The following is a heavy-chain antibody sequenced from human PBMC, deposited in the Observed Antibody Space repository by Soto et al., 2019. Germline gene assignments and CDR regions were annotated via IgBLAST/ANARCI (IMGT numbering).Heavy chain of an antibody. D-gene: IGHD3-3*01. Sequence: GASVKVSCKASGGTFSSYAISWVRQAPGQGLEWMGGIIPIFGTANYAQKFQGRVTITADESTSTAYMELSSLRSEDTAVYYCARVPGIFGVNRDAFDIWGQGTMVTVSS. CDR3: ARVPGIFGVNRDAFDI. V-gene: IGHV1-69*13. CDR1: GGTFSSYA. CDR2: IIPIFGTA. J-gene: IGHJ3*02.